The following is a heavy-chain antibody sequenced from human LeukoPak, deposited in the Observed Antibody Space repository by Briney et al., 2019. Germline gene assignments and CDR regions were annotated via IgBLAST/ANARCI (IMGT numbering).Heavy chain of an antibody. CDR1: GFTVSSKY. Sequence: GGSLRLSCAASGFTVSSKYMSWVRQAPGKGLEWVSAVSGSAGSTYYADSVKGRFTISRDNSKNTLYLQMNSLRAEDTAVYYCAKGNVVVPAAGYYFDYWGQGTLATVSS. D-gene: IGHD2-2*01. CDR2: VSGSAGST. J-gene: IGHJ4*02. V-gene: IGHV3-23*01. CDR3: AKGNVVVPAAGYYFDY.